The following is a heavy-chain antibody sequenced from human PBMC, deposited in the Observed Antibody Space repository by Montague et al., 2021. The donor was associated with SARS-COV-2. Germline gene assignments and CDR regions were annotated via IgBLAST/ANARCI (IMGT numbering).Heavy chain of an antibody. Sequence: SLRLSCAASGFTFSSYAMSWVRQAPGKGLEWVSGIVNNGRKSFYADSVKGRFVISRDNSDKMVYLQLNSLRVEDTAIYYCAKETAAIGNPLFDSWGQGTLITVSS. V-gene: IGHV3-23*01. J-gene: IGHJ4*02. CDR3: AKETAAIGNPLFDS. D-gene: IGHD4-23*01. CDR2: IVNNGRKS. CDR1: GFTFSSYA.